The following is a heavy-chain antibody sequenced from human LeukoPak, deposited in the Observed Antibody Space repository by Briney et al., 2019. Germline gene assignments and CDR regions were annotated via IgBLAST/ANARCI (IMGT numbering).Heavy chain of an antibody. CDR2: MYHSGNS. CDR3: AREWNYYAFEI. J-gene: IGHJ3*02. CDR1: GYSISSGYY. V-gene: IGHV4-38-2*02. Sequence: SETLSLTCTVSGYSISSGYYWGWIRQPPGKGLQWIGSMYHSGNSYYNPSLKSRVTISVDTSKNQFSLKMSSVTAADTAVYYCAREWNYYAFEIWGRGTVVTVSS. D-gene: IGHD1-7*01.